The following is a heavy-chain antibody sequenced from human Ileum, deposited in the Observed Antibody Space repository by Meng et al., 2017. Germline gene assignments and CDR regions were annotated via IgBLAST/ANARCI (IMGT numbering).Heavy chain of an antibody. CDR3: AKTFHSATAFDY. J-gene: IGHJ4*02. Sequence: GESLKISCAASGFPFSTAWMSWVRQAPGKGLEWVGRIRSTSYGETPDYSAPVKGRFAISKDNSKNMLYLQINSLETEDTAVYYCAKTFHSATAFDYWGQGALVTVSS. CDR1: GFPFSTAW. CDR2: IRSTSYGETP. V-gene: IGHV3-15*01. D-gene: IGHD2-15*01.